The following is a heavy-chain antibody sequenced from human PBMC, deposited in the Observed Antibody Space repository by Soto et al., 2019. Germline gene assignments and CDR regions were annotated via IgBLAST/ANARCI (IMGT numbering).Heavy chain of an antibody. D-gene: IGHD6-13*01. CDR1: GFTFSSYA. V-gene: IGHV3-23*01. J-gene: IGHJ4*02. CDR2: IGGGTSST. Sequence: EVQLLESGGGLVQPGGSLRLSCAASGFTFSSYAMSWVRQAPGKWLEWVSAIGGGTSSTYYADPVKGRFAISRLNSKNTLYLQMHSLRAEATAVYYCAKERWAAAGTPTLDYWGQGTLVTVSS. CDR3: AKERWAAAGTPTLDY.